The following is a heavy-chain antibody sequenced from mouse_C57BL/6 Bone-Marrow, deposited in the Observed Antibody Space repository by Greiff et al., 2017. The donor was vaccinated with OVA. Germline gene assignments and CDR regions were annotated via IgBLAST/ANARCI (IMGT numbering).Heavy chain of an antibody. CDR3: ARGGNYVDWYFDV. J-gene: IGHJ1*03. D-gene: IGHD2-1*01. CDR1: GYTFTSYW. V-gene: IGHV1-50*01. Sequence: QQSCKASGYTFTSYWMQWVKQRPGQGLEWIGEIDPSDSYTNYNQKFKGKATLTVDTSSSTAYMQLSSLTSEDSAVYYCARGGNYVDWYFDVWGTGTTVTVSS. CDR2: IDPSDSYT.